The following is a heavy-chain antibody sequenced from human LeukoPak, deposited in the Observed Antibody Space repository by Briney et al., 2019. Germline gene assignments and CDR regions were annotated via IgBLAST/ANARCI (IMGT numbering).Heavy chain of an antibody. CDR2: INHSGST. D-gene: IGHD1-26*01. CDR1: GGSFSGYY. Sequence: PSETLSLTCAVYGGSFSGYYWSWIRQPPGKGLEWIGEINHSGSTNYNPSLKSRVTISVDTSKNQFSLKLSSVTAADTAVYYCARAAPGNYYYGMDVWGQGTTVTVSS. V-gene: IGHV4-34*01. J-gene: IGHJ6*02. CDR3: ARAAPGNYYYGMDV.